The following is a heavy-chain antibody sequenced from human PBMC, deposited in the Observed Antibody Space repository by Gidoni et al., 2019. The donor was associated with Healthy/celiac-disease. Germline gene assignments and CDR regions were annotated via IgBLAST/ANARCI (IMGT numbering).Heavy chain of an antibody. V-gene: IGHV3-21*01. CDR1: GFTFSSYS. CDR3: ARDYGDYPTWAFDI. Sequence: EVQLVESGGGLVKPGGSLRLSCAASGFTFSSYSMNWVRQAPGKGLEWVSSISSSSSYIYYADSVKGRFTISRDNAKNSLYLQMNSLRAEDTAVYYCARDYGDYPTWAFDIWGQGTMVTVSS. D-gene: IGHD4-17*01. J-gene: IGHJ3*02. CDR2: ISSSSSYI.